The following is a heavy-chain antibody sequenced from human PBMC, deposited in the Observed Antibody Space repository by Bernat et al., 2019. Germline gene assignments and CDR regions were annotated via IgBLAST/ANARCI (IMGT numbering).Heavy chain of an antibody. D-gene: IGHD2-15*01. Sequence: DVQLVESGGGLFQPGGSLKLSCAASGFTVSSNYMSWVRQAPGKGLEWVSVIYSGGSTYYADSVKGRFTISRDNSKNTLYLQMNSLRAEDTAVYYCAHIGYCSGGSCLGEPTEYFQHWGQGTLVTVSS. V-gene: IGHV3-53*01. CDR2: IYSGGST. J-gene: IGHJ1*01. CDR1: GFTVSSNY. CDR3: AHIGYCSGGSCLGEPTEYFQH.